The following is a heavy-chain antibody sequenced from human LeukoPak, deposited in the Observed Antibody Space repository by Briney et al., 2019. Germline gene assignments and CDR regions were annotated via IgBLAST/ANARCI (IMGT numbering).Heavy chain of an antibody. Sequence: SVKVSCMASGGTFSSYTISWVRQAPGQGLEWMGRIIPILGIANYAQKFQGRVTITADKSTSTAYMELSSLRSEDTAVYYCARDIAAAGTGRAFDIWGQGTMVTVSS. CDR1: GGTFSSYT. V-gene: IGHV1-69*04. CDR2: IIPILGIA. CDR3: ARDIAAAGTGRAFDI. D-gene: IGHD6-13*01. J-gene: IGHJ3*02.